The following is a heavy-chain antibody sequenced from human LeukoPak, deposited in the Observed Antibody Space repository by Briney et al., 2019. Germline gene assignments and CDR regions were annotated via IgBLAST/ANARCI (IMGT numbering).Heavy chain of an antibody. D-gene: IGHD3-3*01. CDR2: IYYSGSA. CDR3: ARVRTIFGVVNNDAFDI. V-gene: IGHV4-39*07. CDR1: GGSISSSSYY. J-gene: IGHJ3*02. Sequence: SETLSLTCTVSGGSISSSSYYWGWIRQPPGKGLEWIGSIYYSGSAYYNPSLKSRVTISVDTSKNQFSLKLSSVTAADTAVYYCARVRTIFGVVNNDAFDIWGQGTMVTVSS.